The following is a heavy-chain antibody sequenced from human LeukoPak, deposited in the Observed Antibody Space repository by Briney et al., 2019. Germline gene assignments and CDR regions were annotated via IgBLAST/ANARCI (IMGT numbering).Heavy chain of an antibody. CDR3: AGPFGVVSPEDYYGMDV. V-gene: IGHV1-69*04. CDR1: GGTFSSYA. J-gene: IGHJ6*02. CDR2: IIPIFGIA. D-gene: IGHD3-3*01. Sequence: SVKVSCKASGGTFSSYAISWVRQAPGQGLEWMERIIPIFGIANYAQKFQGRVTITADKSTSTAYMELSSLRSEDTAVYYCAGPFGVVSPEDYYGMDVWGQGTTVTVSS.